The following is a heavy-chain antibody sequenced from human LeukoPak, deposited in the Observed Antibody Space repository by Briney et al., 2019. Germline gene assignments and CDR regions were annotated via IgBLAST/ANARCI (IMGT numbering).Heavy chain of an antibody. V-gene: IGHV3-23*01. CDR3: ANFHCSSTSCHLSGYFQH. Sequence: GGSLRLSCAASGFTFGSYAMSWVRQAPGKGLDWVSAISVSAGSTYYADSVKGRFTISRDYSKNTLYLQMNSLRAEDTAVYYCANFHCSSTSCHLSGYFQHWGQGTLVTVSS. CDR2: ISVSAGST. D-gene: IGHD2-2*01. J-gene: IGHJ1*01. CDR1: GFTFGSYA.